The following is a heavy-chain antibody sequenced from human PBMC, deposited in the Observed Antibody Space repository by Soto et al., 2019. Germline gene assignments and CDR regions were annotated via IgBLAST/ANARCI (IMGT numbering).Heavy chain of an antibody. CDR3: TTIGSSWGA. Sequence: EVQLVESGGGLVKPGGSLRLSCAASSFTFSNAWMNWVRQAPGKGLEWVGRIKSKTDGGTIDYAAPVKGRFTISRDDSTNTLFLQLNSLKTEDPARYYCTTIGSSWGAWGQGTLVTVSS. V-gene: IGHV3-15*07. CDR2: IKSKTDGGTI. CDR1: SFTFSNAW. D-gene: IGHD6-13*01. J-gene: IGHJ1*01.